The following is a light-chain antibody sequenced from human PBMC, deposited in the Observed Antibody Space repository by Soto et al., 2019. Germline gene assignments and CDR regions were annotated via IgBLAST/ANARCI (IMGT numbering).Light chain of an antibody. Sequence: QSALTQPASVSGSPGQSITISCTGTSSDVGSYNLVSWYQQHAGKAPNLLIFEVSKRPSGVSNRFSASKSGNTASLTISGLQPEDEADYFCCSYAGSSTLVFGGGTKLTVL. CDR2: EVS. J-gene: IGLJ3*02. CDR3: CSYAGSSTLV. V-gene: IGLV2-23*02. CDR1: SSDVGSYNL.